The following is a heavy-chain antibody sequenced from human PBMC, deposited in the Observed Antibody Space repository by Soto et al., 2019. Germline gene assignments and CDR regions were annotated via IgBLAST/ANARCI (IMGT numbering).Heavy chain of an antibody. V-gene: IGHV1-8*01. CDR2: MNPNSGNT. D-gene: IGHD5-18*01. CDR3: ARARTWIQLWLPYYYYMDG. J-gene: IGHJ6*03. Sequence: GASVKVSCKASGYTFTSYDINWVRQATGQGLEWMGWMNPNSGNTGYAQKFQGRVTMTRNTSISTAYMELSSLRSEDTAVYYCARARTWIQLWLPYYYYMDGWGKGTTVTVSS. CDR1: GYTFTSYD.